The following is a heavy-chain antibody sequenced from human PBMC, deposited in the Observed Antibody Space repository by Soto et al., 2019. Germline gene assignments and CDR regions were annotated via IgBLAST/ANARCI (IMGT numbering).Heavy chain of an antibody. D-gene: IGHD2-21*02. CDR1: GYSFTSYW. CDR3: ARLAYCGGDCYFRNFDY. J-gene: IGHJ4*02. V-gene: IGHV5-51*01. Sequence: PGESLKISCKGSGYSFTSYWIGWVRQMPGKGLEWMGIIYPGDSDTRYSPSFQGQVTISADKSISTAYLQWSSLKASDTAMYYCARLAYCGGDCYFRNFDYWGQGTLVTVSS. CDR2: IYPGDSDT.